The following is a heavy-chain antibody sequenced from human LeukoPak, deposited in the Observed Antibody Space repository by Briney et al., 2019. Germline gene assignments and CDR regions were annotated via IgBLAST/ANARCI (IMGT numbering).Heavy chain of an antibody. CDR2: ISHSGST. CDR1: GGSISGYY. Sequence: PSETLSLTCTVSGGSISGYYWSWIRQPPGKGLEWIGEISHSGSTNYNPSLKSRVTISVDTSKNQFSLKLSSVTAADTAVYYCAGPRHYYYYGMDVWGQGTTVTVSS. V-gene: IGHV4-34*01. CDR3: AGPRHYYYYGMDV. J-gene: IGHJ6*02.